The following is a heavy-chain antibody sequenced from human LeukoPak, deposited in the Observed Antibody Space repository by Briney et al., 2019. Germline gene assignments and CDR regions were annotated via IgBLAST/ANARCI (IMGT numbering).Heavy chain of an antibody. J-gene: IGHJ4*02. CDR3: ARNLIGAVAVDY. CDR2: IYYSGIT. CDR1: GGSISSYY. Sequence: SETLSLTCTVSGGSISSYYWSWIRRPPGKGLEYIGYIYYSGITNYNPSLKSRVTISVDTSKNQFSLKLTSVTAADTAIYYCARNLIGAVAVDYWGQGTLVTVSS. V-gene: IGHV4-59*08. D-gene: IGHD6-19*01.